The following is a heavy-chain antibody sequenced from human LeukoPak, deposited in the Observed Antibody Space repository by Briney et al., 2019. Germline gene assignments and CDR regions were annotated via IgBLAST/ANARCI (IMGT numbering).Heavy chain of an antibody. J-gene: IGHJ5*02. CDR2: LNHSGST. CDR3: ARESRTVQLATSIRGHWLYP. D-gene: IGHD5-24*01. CDR1: GGSFSGYY. V-gene: IGHV4-34*01. Sequence: SETLSLTCAVYGGSFSGYYWSWIRQPPGKGLERSRELNHSGSTNYNTSLKSRVNISVDTTNNQFSLTLSSVTAADTAGYYCARESRTVQLATSIRGHWLYPWGKETLVTVSS.